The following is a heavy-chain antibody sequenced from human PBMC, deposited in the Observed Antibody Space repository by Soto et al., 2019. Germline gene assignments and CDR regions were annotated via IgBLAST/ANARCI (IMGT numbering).Heavy chain of an antibody. V-gene: IGHV4-30-4*01. CDR1: CVSVSRDYL. CDR3: AREWDF. CDR2: ISYSGSP. D-gene: IGHD1-26*01. Sequence: PSETLSLTCTVSCVSVSRDYLWIWIRQPPGKGLEWIGHISYSGSPYYHPSLRSRLSISVDTSKNQFSLKVKSVTAADTAVYYCAREWDFWGQGTLVTVSS. J-gene: IGHJ1*01.